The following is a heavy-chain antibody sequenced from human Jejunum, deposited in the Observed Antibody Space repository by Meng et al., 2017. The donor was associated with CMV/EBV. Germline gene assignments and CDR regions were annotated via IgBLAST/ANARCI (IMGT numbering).Heavy chain of an antibody. CDR1: GFTFSRYD. D-gene: IGHD1-14*01. CDR2: IGTGGDS. CDR3: ARAPHTTYYYFGMDV. V-gene: IGHV3-13*01. J-gene: IGHJ6*02. Sequence: GFTFSRYDMHWVRQISGEGLEWVAVIGTGGDSYYPDSVKGRFTISRQDFKNSLYLQMNSLRAEDSAVYFCARAPHTTYYYFGMDVWGQGTTVTVSS.